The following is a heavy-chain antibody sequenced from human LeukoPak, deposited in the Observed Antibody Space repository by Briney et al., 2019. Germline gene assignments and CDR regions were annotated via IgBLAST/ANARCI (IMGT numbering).Heavy chain of an antibody. Sequence: GGSLRLSCAASGFTFSSYGMSWVRQAPGKGLEWVSAISGSGGFTYYADSVKGRFTISRDNAKNSLYLQMNSLRAEDTALYYCARVASNYDFDYWGQGTLVTVSS. V-gene: IGHV3-23*01. J-gene: IGHJ4*02. CDR2: ISGSGGFT. CDR3: ARVASNYDFDY. D-gene: IGHD4-11*01. CDR1: GFTFSSYG.